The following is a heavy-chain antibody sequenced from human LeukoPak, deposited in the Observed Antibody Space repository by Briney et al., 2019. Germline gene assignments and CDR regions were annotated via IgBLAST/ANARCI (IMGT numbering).Heavy chain of an antibody. D-gene: IGHD2-21*01. J-gene: IGHJ5*02. Sequence: SETLSITCAVYGGSFSGYYWSWIRQPPGKGLEWIGEINHSGSTNYNPSLKSRVTISVDTSKNQFSLKLSSVTAADTAVYYCARVHIAVVSPIGNWFDPWGQGTLVTVSS. V-gene: IGHV4-34*01. CDR2: INHSGST. CDR3: ARVHIAVVSPIGNWFDP. CDR1: GGSFSGYY.